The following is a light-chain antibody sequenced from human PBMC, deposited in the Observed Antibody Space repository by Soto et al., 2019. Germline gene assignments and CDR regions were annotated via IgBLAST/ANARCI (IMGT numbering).Light chain of an antibody. CDR2: EVS. CDR1: SSDVGGYNY. Sequence: QSVLTQPASASGSPGQSITISCTGTSSDVGGYNYVSWYQQHPGKAPKLMIYEVSNRPSGVSNRFSGSKSGNTASLTISGLQAEDEADYYCSSSTSSDTLLFGGGTQLTVL. CDR3: SSSTSSDTLL. V-gene: IGLV2-14*01. J-gene: IGLJ2*01.